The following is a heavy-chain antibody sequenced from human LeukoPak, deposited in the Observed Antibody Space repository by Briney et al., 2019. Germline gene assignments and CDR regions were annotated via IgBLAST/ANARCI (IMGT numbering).Heavy chain of an antibody. J-gene: IGHJ4*02. V-gene: IGHV4-38-2*02. Sequence: PSETLSLTCSVSGYSISSGYYWGWIRQPPGKGLEWIGIMYHSGRAYYNPSLKSRVTISVDTSKNQFSLKLSSVTAADTAVYYCARGGSIAAAGNFDYWGQGTLVTVSS. CDR1: GYSISSGYY. D-gene: IGHD6-13*01. CDR2: MYHSGRA. CDR3: ARGGSIAAAGNFDY.